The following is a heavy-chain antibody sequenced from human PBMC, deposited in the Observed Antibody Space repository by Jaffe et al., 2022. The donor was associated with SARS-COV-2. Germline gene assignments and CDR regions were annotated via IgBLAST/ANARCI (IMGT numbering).Heavy chain of an antibody. D-gene: IGHD3-10*01. V-gene: IGHV1-8*01. CDR1: GYTFTSYD. CDR3: ARDGAYYGSGSYPGGSNWFDP. Sequence: QVQLVQSGAEVKKPGASVKVSCKASGYTFTSYDINWVRQATGQGLEWMGWMNPNSGNTGYAQKFQGRVTMTRNTSISTAYMELSSLRSEDTAVYYCARDGAYYGSGSYPGGSNWFDPWGQGTLVTVSS. CDR2: MNPNSGNT. J-gene: IGHJ5*02.